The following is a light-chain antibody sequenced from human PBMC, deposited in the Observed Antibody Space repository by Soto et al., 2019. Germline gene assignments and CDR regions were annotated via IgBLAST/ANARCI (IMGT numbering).Light chain of an antibody. J-gene: IGLJ1*01. V-gene: IGLV2-14*01. CDR3: TSYTSSSTLV. CDR2: EVS. Sequence: QSVLTQPASVSASPGQSMAISCTGTSSDIGGYNYVSWYQQHPGKAPKLMIYEVSNRPSGVSNRFSGSKSGDTASLTISGLQPEDEADYYCTSYTSSSTLVFGTGTKLTVL. CDR1: SSDIGGYNY.